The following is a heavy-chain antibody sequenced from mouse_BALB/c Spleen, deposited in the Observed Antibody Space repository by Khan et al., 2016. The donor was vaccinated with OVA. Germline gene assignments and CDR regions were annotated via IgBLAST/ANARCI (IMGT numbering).Heavy chain of an antibody. V-gene: IGHV1-84*02. Sequence: QRQQSGPELVKPGASVKISCKASGYTFTDYYINWVKQKPGQGLEWIGWIYPGSGNTKYNEKFKDMATLTVDTSSSTAYMQLSSLTSEDTAVYFCARGGYYGNSLFDYWGQGTTLTVSS. D-gene: IGHD1-1*01. CDR3: ARGGYYGNSLFDY. J-gene: IGHJ2*01. CDR2: IYPGSGNT. CDR1: GYTFTDYY.